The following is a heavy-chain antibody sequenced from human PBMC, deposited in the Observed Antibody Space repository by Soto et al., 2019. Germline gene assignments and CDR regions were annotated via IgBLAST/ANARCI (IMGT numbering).Heavy chain of an antibody. CDR3: AREEGGDYGVSFDY. CDR1: GFTFSSYA. V-gene: IGHV3-30-3*01. D-gene: IGHD4-17*01. J-gene: IGHJ4*02. Sequence: TGGSLRLSCAASGFTFSSYAMHWVRQAPGKGLEWVAVISYDGSNKYYADSVKGRFTISRDNSKNTLYPQMNSLRAEDTAVYYCAREEGGDYGVSFDYWGQGTLVTVSS. CDR2: ISYDGSNK.